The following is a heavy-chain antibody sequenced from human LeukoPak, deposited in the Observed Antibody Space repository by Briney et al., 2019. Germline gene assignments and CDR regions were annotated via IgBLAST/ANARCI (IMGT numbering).Heavy chain of an antibody. D-gene: IGHD1-26*01. CDR1: GFTFSSYG. CDR2: IRNDGSDK. J-gene: IGHJ4*02. CDR3: AKDGTYYALDY. V-gene: IGHV3-30*02. Sequence: PGGSLRLSCAASGFTFSSYGMHWVRQAPGKGLEWVAFIRNDGSDKYYADSVKGRFIISRDNSKNTLYLQMNSLRPEDTAVYYCAKDGTYYALDYWGQGTVATVSS.